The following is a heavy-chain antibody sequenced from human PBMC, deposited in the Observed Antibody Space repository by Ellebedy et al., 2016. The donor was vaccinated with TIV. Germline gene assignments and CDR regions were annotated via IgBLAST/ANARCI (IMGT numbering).Heavy chain of an antibody. CDR2: MFHSGTT. CDR1: GQSISSAYY. D-gene: IGHD6-19*01. CDR3: ARDDLKLGSGGWYNPGSWFDP. V-gene: IGHV4-38-2*02. Sequence: SETLSLTXLVSGQSISSAYYWGWIRPTPLKGLEWIGSMFHSGTTYYNPSLKSRVTISIDASKNQFSLKLNSVTAADTAVYYCARDDLKLGSGGWYNPGSWFDPWGQGTLVTVSS. J-gene: IGHJ5*02.